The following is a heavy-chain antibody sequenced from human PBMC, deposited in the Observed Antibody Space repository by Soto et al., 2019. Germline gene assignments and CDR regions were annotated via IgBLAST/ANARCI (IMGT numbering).Heavy chain of an antibody. CDR2: INPSGGST. D-gene: IGHD6-13*01. CDR1: GYTFTSYY. Sequence: ASVKVSCKASGYTFTSYYMHWVRQAPGQGLEWMGIINPSGGSTSYAQKFQGRVTMTRDTSTSTVYMELSSLRSEDTAVYYCGRHRARRSSSGYGGSDWYDPWGQGTLVTVS. V-gene: IGHV1-46*01. J-gene: IGHJ5*02. CDR3: GRHRARRSSSGYGGSDWYDP.